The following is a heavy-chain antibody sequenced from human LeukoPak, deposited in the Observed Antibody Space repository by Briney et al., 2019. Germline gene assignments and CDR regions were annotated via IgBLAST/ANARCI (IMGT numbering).Heavy chain of an antibody. D-gene: IGHD2-15*01. Sequence: PSETLSLTCAVYGGSFSSYYWSWIRQPPGKGLEWIGEINHSGSTNYNPSLKSRVTISVDTSKNQFSLKLSSVTAADTAVYYCARLSLVVAEGYWGQGTLVTVSS. J-gene: IGHJ4*02. CDR1: GGSFSSYY. CDR2: INHSGST. V-gene: IGHV4-34*01. CDR3: ARLSLVVAEGY.